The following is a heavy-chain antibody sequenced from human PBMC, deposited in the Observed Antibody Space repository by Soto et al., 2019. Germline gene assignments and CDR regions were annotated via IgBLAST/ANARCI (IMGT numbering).Heavy chain of an antibody. V-gene: IGHV4-31*03. CDR1: GGSISSGGYY. CDR2: IYYSGST. D-gene: IGHD2-8*01. CDR3: ARVDCTNGVCSLFDY. Sequence: SETLSLTCTVSGGSISSGGYYWSWIRQHPGKGLEWIGYIYYSGSTYYNPSLKSRVTISVDTSKNQFSLKLSSVTAADTAVYYCARVDCTNGVCSLFDYWGQGTLVTVSS. J-gene: IGHJ4*02.